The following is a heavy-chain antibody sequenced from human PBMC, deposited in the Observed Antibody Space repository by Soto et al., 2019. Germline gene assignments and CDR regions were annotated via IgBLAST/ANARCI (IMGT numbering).Heavy chain of an antibody. Sequence: QVQLQESGAGLVKPSQTLSLTCTVSGGSISSGGYSWTWIRQHPGKGLEGIGYIYYSGSTYYKPSLKSRLTISVDTSKNHRSLKLSSVTAADTAVDYCAGASTWHPCAFDIGGQGTTVTVSS. V-gene: IGHV4-31*03. CDR3: AGASTWHPCAFDI. CDR2: IYYSGST. D-gene: IGHD5-12*01. J-gene: IGHJ3*02. CDR1: GGSISSGGYS.